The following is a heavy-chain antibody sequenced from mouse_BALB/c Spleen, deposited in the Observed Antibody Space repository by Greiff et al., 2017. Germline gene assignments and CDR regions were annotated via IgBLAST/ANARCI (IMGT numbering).Heavy chain of an antibody. Sequence: QVQLQQSGAELVRPGTSVKVSCKASGYAFTNYLIEWVKQRPGQGLEWIGVINPGSGGTNYNEKFKGNATLTADKSSSTAYMQLSSLTSDDSAVYFCARWTTVFDYWGQGTTLTVSS. CDR1: GYAFTNYL. CDR2: INPGSGGT. J-gene: IGHJ2*01. D-gene: IGHD1-1*01. CDR3: ARWTTVFDY. V-gene: IGHV1-54*01.